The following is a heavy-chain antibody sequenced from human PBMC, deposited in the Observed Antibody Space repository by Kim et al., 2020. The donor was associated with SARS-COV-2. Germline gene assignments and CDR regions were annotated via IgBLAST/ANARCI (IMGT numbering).Heavy chain of an antibody. J-gene: IGHJ4*02. CDR1: GFSFSSYA. V-gene: IGHV3-30-3*01. CDR2: ISYDGSNK. D-gene: IGHD4-17*01. CDR3: ARGYGDYFDY. Sequence: GGSLRLSCAASGFSFSSYAMHWVRQAPGKGLEWVAVISYDGSNKYYADSVKGRFTISRDNSKNTLYLQMNSLRADDTAVYYCARGYGDYFDYWGQGTLVTVSS.